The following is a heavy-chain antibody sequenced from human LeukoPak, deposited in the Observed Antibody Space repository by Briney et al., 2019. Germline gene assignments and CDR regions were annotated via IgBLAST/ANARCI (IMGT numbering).Heavy chain of an antibody. Sequence: ASVKVSCKASGYTFTGYYMHWVRQAPGQGLEWMGWINPDSGATKYAQKFQGRVTMTGDTSISTAYMELRSLRSDDTAVYYCARVRQWLAPYYMDVWGKGTTVTVSS. CDR1: GYTFTGYY. CDR2: INPDSGAT. CDR3: ARVRQWLAPYYMDV. V-gene: IGHV1-2*02. D-gene: IGHD6-19*01. J-gene: IGHJ6*03.